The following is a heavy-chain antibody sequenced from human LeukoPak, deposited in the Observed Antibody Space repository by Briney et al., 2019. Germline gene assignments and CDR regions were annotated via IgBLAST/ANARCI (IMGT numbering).Heavy chain of an antibody. D-gene: IGHD4-23*01. CDR1: GYTFTSYA. CDR3: ARGPAVTNWFDP. J-gene: IGHJ5*02. V-gene: IGHV1-69*13. Sequence: PVKVSCKASGYTFTSYAISWVRQAPGQGLEWMGGIIPIFGTANYAQKFQGRVTITADESTSTAYMELSSLRSEDTAVCYCARGPAVTNWFDPWGQGTLVTVSS. CDR2: IIPIFGTA.